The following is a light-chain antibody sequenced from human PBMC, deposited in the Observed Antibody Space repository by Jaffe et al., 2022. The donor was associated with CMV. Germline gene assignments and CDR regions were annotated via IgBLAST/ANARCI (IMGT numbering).Light chain of an antibody. CDR1: SSDIGNFNF. V-gene: IGLV2-8*01. J-gene: IGLJ2*01. CDR2: EVI. Sequence: QSALTQPPSASGSPGQSVTISCTGTSSDIGNFNFVSWYQQHPGKAPKLIIYEVIKRPSGVPDRFSGSKSGNTASLTVSGLQAEDEADYYCTSYSHTSTFLFGGGTKVTVL. CDR3: TSYSHTSTFL.